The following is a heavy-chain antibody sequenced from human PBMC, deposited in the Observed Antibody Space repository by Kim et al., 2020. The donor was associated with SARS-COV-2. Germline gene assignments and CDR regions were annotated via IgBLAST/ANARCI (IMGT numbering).Heavy chain of an antibody. V-gene: IGHV3-64D*09. CDR3: VRYSNYAYYYGMDV. J-gene: IGHJ6*02. D-gene: IGHD4-4*01. Sequence: ADSVKGRFTISRDNSKNTLYLQMSSLRAEDTAVYYCVRYSNYAYYYGMDVWGQGTTVTVSS.